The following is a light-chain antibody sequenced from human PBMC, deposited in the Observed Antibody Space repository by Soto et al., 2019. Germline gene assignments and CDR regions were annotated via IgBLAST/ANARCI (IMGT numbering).Light chain of an antibody. CDR2: GAS. Sequence: EIVLTQSPGTLSLSPGERATLSCRASQSVSSSYLAWYQQKPGQAPGLLIYGASSRATGIPDRFSGSGSGTDFTLTISRLEPEDFAVYYCQQYGSTLMYTFGQGTKLEIK. CDR1: QSVSSSY. CDR3: QQYGSTLMYT. V-gene: IGKV3-20*01. J-gene: IGKJ2*01.